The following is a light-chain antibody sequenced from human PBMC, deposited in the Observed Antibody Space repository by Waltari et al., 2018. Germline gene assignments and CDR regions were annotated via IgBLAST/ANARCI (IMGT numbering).Light chain of an antibody. CDR3: SSYTSSRSRV. CDR1: SSDVGGYNY. Sequence: QSALTQPASVSGSPGQSITISCTGTSSDVGGYNYVSWYQQHPGKVPKLMIYDVSNRPSGVSNRFSGSKSGNTASLTISGLQAEDEADYYCSSYTSSRSRVFGGGTKLTVL. CDR2: DVS. J-gene: IGLJ2*01. V-gene: IGLV2-14*03.